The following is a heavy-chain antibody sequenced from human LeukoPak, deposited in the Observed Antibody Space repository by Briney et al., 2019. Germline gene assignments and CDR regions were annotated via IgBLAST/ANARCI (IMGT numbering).Heavy chain of an antibody. CDR2: IKQDESEK. V-gene: IGHV3-7*01. CDR1: GFTFSHYW. CDR3: ARDRYCSDSSCPHFDY. J-gene: IGHJ4*02. D-gene: IGHD2-15*01. Sequence: GGSLRLSCTASGFTFSHYWMSWVRQAPGKGLRWVADIKQDESEKYYVDTVKGRFTISRDNAKNSMYLQMNSLRAEDTAVYYCARDRYCSDSSCPHFDYWGQGTLVTVSS.